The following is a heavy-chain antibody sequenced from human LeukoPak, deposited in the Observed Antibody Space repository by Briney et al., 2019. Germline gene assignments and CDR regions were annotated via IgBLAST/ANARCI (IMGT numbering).Heavy chain of an antibody. Sequence: SETLSLTCAVYGGSFSGYYWSWIRQPPGKGLEWIGEINHSGSTNYNPSLKSRVTISVDTSKNQFSLKLSSVTAADTAVYYCARGRYSYGLPFDYWGQGTLVTFSS. CDR2: INHSGST. CDR1: GGSFSGYY. CDR3: ARGRYSYGLPFDY. J-gene: IGHJ4*02. D-gene: IGHD5-18*01. V-gene: IGHV4-34*01.